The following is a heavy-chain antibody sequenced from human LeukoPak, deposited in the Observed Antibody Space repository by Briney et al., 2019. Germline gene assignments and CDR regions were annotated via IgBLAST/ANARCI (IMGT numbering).Heavy chain of an antibody. CDR2: IWYEADHH. Sequence: SGGSLRLSCAMTGFVFRSYSVHWVRQAPGKGLEWVAVIWYEADHHYYGDSVKGRFTIPRDNFKNTLYLQMNSLRVEDTAVYYCVSPSRPGTTLYFDWWGQGTLVTVSA. J-gene: IGHJ4*02. D-gene: IGHD1-1*01. CDR1: GFVFRSYS. V-gene: IGHV3-33*01. CDR3: VSPSRPGTTLYFDW.